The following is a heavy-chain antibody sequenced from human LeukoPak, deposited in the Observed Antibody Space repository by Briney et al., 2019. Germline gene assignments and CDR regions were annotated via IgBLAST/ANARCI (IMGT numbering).Heavy chain of an antibody. CDR2: IDIDEHT. CDR1: GGSSSGYY. J-gene: IGHJ6*03. Sequence: SETLSLTCAVYGGSSSGYYWSWIRQPPGKGLEWIGEIDIDEHTDSNPSLKSRLMLSVDKSKNQFTLNLWSVTAADTAVYYCARDLTVTNGYYYYMDVWGKGTTVTVSS. V-gene: IGHV4-34*01. CDR3: ARDLTVTNGYYYYMDV. D-gene: IGHD1-14*01.